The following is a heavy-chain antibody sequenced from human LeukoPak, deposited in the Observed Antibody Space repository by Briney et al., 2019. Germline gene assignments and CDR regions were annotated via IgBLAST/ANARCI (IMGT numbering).Heavy chain of an antibody. D-gene: IGHD3-9*01. CDR1: GFIFTTYW. CDR3: AKGANYDILTGYSHYFDY. J-gene: IGHJ4*02. V-gene: IGHV3-74*01. CDR2: INSDGSST. Sequence: GGSLRLSCAASGFIFTTYWMHWVREAPGKGLVWVARINSDGSSTYYADSVKGRFTISRDNAKNSLYLQMNSLRAEDTALYYCAKGANYDILTGYSHYFDYWGQGTLVTVSS.